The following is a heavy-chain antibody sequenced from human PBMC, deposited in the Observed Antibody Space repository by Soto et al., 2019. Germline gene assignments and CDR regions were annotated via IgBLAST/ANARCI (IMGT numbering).Heavy chain of an antibody. CDR3: ANQFWCSGSYYYYYYYMDV. D-gene: IGHD3-10*02. V-gene: IGHV3-23*01. CDR1: GFTFSSYA. Sequence: VQLLESGGGLVQPGGSLRLSCAASGFTFSSYAMSWVRQAPGKGLEWVSAISGSGGSTYYADSVKGRFTISRDNSKNTLYLQMNSLRAEDTAVYYCANQFWCSGSYYYYYYYMDVWGKGTTVTVSS. CDR2: ISGSGGST. J-gene: IGHJ6*03.